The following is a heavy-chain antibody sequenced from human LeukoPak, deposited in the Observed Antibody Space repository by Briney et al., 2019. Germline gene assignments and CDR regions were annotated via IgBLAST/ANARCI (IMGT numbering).Heavy chain of an antibody. CDR2: INVITGYI. D-gene: IGHD3-22*01. CDR3: ARERGYYDNSGYLPTTYFQH. Sequence: GGSLRLSCAASGFSFENYNMNWVRQAPGKGLEWVAYINVITGYIYYADSLKGRFTISRDNAKKSLFLEMNSLRVEDTAVYYCARERGYYDNSGYLPTTYFQHWGQGTLVTVSS. CDR1: GFSFENYN. V-gene: IGHV3-21*01. J-gene: IGHJ1*01.